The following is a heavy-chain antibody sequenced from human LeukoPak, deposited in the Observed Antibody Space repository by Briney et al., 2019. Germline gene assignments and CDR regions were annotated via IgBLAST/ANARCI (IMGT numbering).Heavy chain of an antibody. Sequence: SSETLSLTCAVYGGSFSGYYWSWIRQPPGKGLEWIGEINHSGSTNYNPSLKSRVTISVDTSKNQFSLKLSSVTAADTAVYYCARRPRPRTFRYDSSGYYFGADFDYWGQGTLVTVSS. CDR2: INHSGST. CDR1: GGSFSGYY. V-gene: IGHV4-34*01. CDR3: ARRPRPRTFRYDSSGYYFGADFDY. D-gene: IGHD3-22*01. J-gene: IGHJ4*02.